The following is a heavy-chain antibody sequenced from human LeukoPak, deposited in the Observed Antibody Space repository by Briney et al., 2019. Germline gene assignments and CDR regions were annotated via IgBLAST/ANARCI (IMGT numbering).Heavy chain of an antibody. J-gene: IGHJ4*02. CDR2: VSATGST. D-gene: IGHD6-19*01. CDR1: GGSISDFY. V-gene: IGHV4-4*07. CDR3: AQVTVGGHFDF. Sequence: KPSETLSLTCTVSGGSISDFYWSWIRQPAWKGLEYIGRVSATGSTSFNPSLQSRVTMSVDTSKSQFSLKLSSVTAADTAVYYCAQVTVGGHFDFWGQGILVTVSS.